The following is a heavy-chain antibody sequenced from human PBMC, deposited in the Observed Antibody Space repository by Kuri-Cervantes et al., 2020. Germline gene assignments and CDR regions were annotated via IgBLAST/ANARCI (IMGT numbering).Heavy chain of an antibody. CDR1: GFTFSSYE. V-gene: IGHV3-30*01. J-gene: IGHJ6*03. D-gene: IGHD6-13*01. CDR3: ARVQVTSSWFRYYYYYMDV. CDR2: ISYDGSNK. Sequence: GESLKISCAASGFTFSSYEMNWVRQAPGKGLEWVAVISYDGSNKYYADSVKGRFTISRDNSKNTLYLQMNSLRAEDTAVYYCARVQVTSSWFRYYYYYMDVWGKGTTVTVSS.